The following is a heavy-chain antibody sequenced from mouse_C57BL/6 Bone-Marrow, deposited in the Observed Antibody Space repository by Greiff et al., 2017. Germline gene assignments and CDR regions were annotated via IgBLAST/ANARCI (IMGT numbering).Heavy chain of an antibody. D-gene: IGHD1-1*01. CDR1: GYTFTSYG. V-gene: IGHV1-81*01. J-gene: IGHJ3*01. Sequence: QVQLQQSGAELARPGASVKLSCKASGYTFTSYGISWVKQRTEQGLEWIGEIYPRSGNTYYNEKFKGKATLTADKSSSTAYMELRSLTSEDSAVDFCASDYGSSYPAWFAYWGQGTLVTVSA. CDR2: IYPRSGNT. CDR3: ASDYGSSYPAWFAY.